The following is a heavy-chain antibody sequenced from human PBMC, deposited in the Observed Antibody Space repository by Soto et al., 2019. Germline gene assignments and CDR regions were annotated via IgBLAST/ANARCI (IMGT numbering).Heavy chain of an antibody. V-gene: IGHV1-46*01. J-gene: IGHJ4*02. CDR3: ARIAGVLPDQYYFDY. D-gene: IGHD3-10*01. CDR1: GYTFTSYY. Sequence: ASVKVSCKASGYTFTSYYMHWVRQAPGQGLEWMGIINPSGGNTSYAQKFQGRVTMTRDTSTSTVYMELSSLRSEDTAVYYCARIAGVLPDQYYFDYWGQGTLVTVSS. CDR2: INPSGGNT.